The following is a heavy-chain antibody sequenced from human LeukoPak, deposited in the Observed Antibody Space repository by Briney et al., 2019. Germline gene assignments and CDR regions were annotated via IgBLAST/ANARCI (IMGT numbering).Heavy chain of an antibody. CDR3: AKDRLPLITMIVVGPGG. Sequence: PSETLSLTCTVSGGSISSSSYYWGWIRQPPGKGLEWIGSIYYSGSTYYNPSLKSRVTISVDTFKNQFSLKLSSVTAADTAVYYCAKDRLPLITMIVVGPGGWGQGTLVTVSS. D-gene: IGHD3-22*01. CDR2: IYYSGST. J-gene: IGHJ4*02. V-gene: IGHV4-39*02. CDR1: GGSISSSSYY.